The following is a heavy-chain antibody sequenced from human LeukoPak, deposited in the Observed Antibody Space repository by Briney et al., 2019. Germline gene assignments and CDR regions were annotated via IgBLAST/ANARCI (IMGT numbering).Heavy chain of an antibody. CDR2: INDGDDGP. J-gene: IGHJ4*02. V-gene: IGHV3-23*01. CDR3: IRSLNYFTSGTSRRDFDS. D-gene: IGHD3-10*01. CDR1: GFTFSHYA. Sequence: GGSLRLSCTASGFTFSHYAMIWVHQTPGKGLEWVSAINDGDDGPYYADSVKGRFTISRDNSKNTLFLQMNNLRAEDTALYYCIRSLNYFTSGTSRRDFDSWGQGTLVTVSS.